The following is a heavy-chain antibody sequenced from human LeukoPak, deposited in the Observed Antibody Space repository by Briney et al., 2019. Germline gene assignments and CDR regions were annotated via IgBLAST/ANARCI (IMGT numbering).Heavy chain of an antibody. Sequence: PSETLSLTCTVSGGSISSYYWSWIRQPPGKGLEWIGYIYYSGSTNYNPSLKCRVTISVDTSKNQFSLKLSSVTAADTAVYYCARERDSRLNFDLWGRGTLVTVSS. CDR2: IYYSGST. CDR1: GGSISSYY. V-gene: IGHV4-59*01. J-gene: IGHJ2*01. D-gene: IGHD6-13*01. CDR3: ARERDSRLNFDL.